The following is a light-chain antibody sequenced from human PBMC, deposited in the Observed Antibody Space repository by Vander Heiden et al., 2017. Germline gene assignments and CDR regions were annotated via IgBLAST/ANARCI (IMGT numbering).Light chain of an antibody. V-gene: IGLV3-21*02. CDR3: QVWDSTTDHHV. CDR2: DDS. Sequence: SYVLTQPPSESVAPGQTAKITCGGKNIGSKSVHWYQQRPGQAPVLVVYDDSDRPSGIPERFSGSNSGNAATLTISRVEAGDEADYYCQVWDSTTDHHVFATGTKVTVL. J-gene: IGLJ1*01. CDR1: NIGSKS.